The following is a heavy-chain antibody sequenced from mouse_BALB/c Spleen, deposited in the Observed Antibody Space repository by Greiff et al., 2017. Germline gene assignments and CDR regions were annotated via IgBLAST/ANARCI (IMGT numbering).Heavy chain of an antibody. CDR1: GYTFTSYW. J-gene: IGHJ2*01. Sequence: VQLQQSGAELAKPGASVKMSCKASGYTFTSYWMHWVKQRPGQGLEWIGYINPSTGYTEYNQKFKDKATLTADKSSSTAYMQLSSLTSEDSAVYYCARSSYGNYWDYWGQGTTLTVSS. CDR3: ARSSYGNYWDY. CDR2: INPSTGYT. D-gene: IGHD2-1*01. V-gene: IGHV1-7*01.